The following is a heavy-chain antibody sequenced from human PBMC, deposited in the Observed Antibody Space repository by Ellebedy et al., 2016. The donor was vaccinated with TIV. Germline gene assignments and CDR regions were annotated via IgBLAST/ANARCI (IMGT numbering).Heavy chain of an antibody. CDR1: GYTFTSYG. Sequence: AASVKVSCKASGYTFTSYGISWVRQAPGQGLEWMGWISVYTGNTNYAQKFQGRVTMTTDTSTSTGYSELRSLRSDDTAVYYCARKGYSYGDYWGQGTLVTVSS. V-gene: IGHV1-18*01. CDR3: ARKGYSYGDY. CDR2: ISVYTGNT. D-gene: IGHD5-18*01. J-gene: IGHJ4*02.